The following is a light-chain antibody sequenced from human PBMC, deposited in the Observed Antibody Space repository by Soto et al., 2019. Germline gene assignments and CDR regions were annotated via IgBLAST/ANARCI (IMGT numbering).Light chain of an antibody. CDR3: AAWDDSLSCRV. CDR1: SSNIGNNY. Sequence: QAVLTQPPSASGTPGQRVTISCSGSSSNIGNNYVSWYQQLPGTAPKLLMYNNNQRPSGVPDRFSGSKSGTSASLDIGGLRTEDEADYYCAAWDDSLSCRVFGGGTSSPS. CDR2: NNN. J-gene: IGLJ3*02. V-gene: IGLV1-47*02.